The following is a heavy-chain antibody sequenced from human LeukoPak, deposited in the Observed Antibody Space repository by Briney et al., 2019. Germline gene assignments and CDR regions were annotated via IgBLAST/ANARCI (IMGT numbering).Heavy chain of an antibody. Sequence: PGGSLRLSCAASGFTFSSYWMSWVRQAPGKGLEWVANIKQDGSEKYYVDSVKGRFTISRDNAKNSLYLQMNSLRAEDTAVYYCARDSYHYYDSSGYTYWGQGTLVTVSS. V-gene: IGHV3-7*01. J-gene: IGHJ4*02. CDR2: IKQDGSEK. D-gene: IGHD3-22*01. CDR3: ARDSYHYYDSSGYTY. CDR1: GFTFSSYW.